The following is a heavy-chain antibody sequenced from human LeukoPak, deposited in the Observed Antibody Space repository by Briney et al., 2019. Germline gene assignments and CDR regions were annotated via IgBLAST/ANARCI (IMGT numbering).Heavy chain of an antibody. J-gene: IGHJ4*02. CDR3: AREGGYSGSYRDCYFDY. CDR1: GFTFSSCA. Sequence: GGSLRLSCATSGFTFSSCAMHWVRQAPGKGLEWVVFISYDGSNKYYADSVKGRFTISRDNSKNTLYLQMNSLRPEDTAVYYCAREGGYSGSYRDCYFDYWGQGTLVTVSS. D-gene: IGHD1-26*01. CDR2: ISYDGSNK. V-gene: IGHV3-30*03.